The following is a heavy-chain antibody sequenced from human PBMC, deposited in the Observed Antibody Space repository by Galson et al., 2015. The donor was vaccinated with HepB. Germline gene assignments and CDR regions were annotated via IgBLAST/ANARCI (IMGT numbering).Heavy chain of an antibody. D-gene: IGHD2-2*01. CDR1: GFSLSNARMG. CDR3: ARIRDIVVVPAAYYYYMGV. J-gene: IGHJ6*03. V-gene: IGHV2-26*01. Sequence: PALVKPTQTLTLTCTVSGFSLSNARMGVSWIRQPPGKALEWLAHIFSNDEKSYSTSLKSRLTISKDTSKSQVVLTMTNMDPVDTATYYCARIRDIVVVPAAYYYYMGVWGKGTTVTVSS. CDR2: IFSNDEK.